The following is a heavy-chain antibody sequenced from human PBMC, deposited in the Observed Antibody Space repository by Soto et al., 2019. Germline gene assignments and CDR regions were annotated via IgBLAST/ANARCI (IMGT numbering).Heavy chain of an antibody. CDR2: LIPIFGTA. J-gene: IGHJ4*02. V-gene: IGHV1-69*06. CDR1: GGTFSSYA. D-gene: IGHD1-7*01. CDR3: ARGITGTPPFAY. Sequence: QVQLVQSGAEVKKPGSSVKVSCKASGGTFSSYAISWVRQAPGQGIEWMGGLIPIFGTANYAQKFQGRVTMTADKSTSTAYREMCSLRSEDTAVYYCARGITGTPPFAYWGQGTLVTFSA.